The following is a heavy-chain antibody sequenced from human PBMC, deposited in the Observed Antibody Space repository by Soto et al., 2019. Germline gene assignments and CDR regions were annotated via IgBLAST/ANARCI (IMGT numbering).Heavy chain of an antibody. Sequence: PSETLSLTCAVSGGSISSSNWGSSVRQPPGKGLEWIGEIYHSGSTNYNPSLKSRVTISVDKSKDQFSLKLTSVTAADTAVYYCAGSIREGFGFDPWGQGSLVTVSS. CDR3: AGSIREGFGFDP. CDR1: GGSISSSNW. J-gene: IGHJ5*02. D-gene: IGHD3-10*01. CDR2: IYHSGST. V-gene: IGHV4-4*02.